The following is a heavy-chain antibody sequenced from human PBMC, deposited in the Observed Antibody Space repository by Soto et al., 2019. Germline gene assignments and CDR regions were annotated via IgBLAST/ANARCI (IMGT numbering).Heavy chain of an antibody. CDR3: ARDLNPGTGDY. D-gene: IGHD1-1*01. V-gene: IGHV1-2*04. CDR2: INPNSGGT. J-gene: IGHJ4*02. Sequence: GASVKVSCKASGYTFTGYYMHWVRQAPGQGLEWMGWINPNSGGTNYAQKFQGWVTMTRDTSISTAYMELRSLRSDDTAVYYCARDLNPGTGDYWGQGTLVTVSS. CDR1: GYTFTGYY.